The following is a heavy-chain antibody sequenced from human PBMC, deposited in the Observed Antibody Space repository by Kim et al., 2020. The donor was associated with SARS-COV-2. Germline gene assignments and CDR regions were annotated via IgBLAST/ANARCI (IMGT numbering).Heavy chain of an antibody. Sequence: YAQKLQGRVTMTTDTSTSTAYMELRSLRSDDTAVYYCARVGGADINYFDYWGQGTLVTVSS. V-gene: IGHV1-18*01. J-gene: IGHJ4*02. CDR3: ARVGGADINYFDY. D-gene: IGHD5-12*01.